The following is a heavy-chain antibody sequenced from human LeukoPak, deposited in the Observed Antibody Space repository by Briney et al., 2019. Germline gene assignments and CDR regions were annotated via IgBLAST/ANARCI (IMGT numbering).Heavy chain of an antibody. CDR1: GGSFSGYY. CDR3: ARIHYDFWSGYYSADYYYGMDV. J-gene: IGHJ6*02. Sequence: SETLSLTCAVYGGSFSGYYWSWIRQPPGKGLEWIGYIYYSGSTNYNPSLKSRVTISVDTSKNQFSLKLSSVTAADTAVYYCARIHYDFWSGYYSADYYYGMDVWGQGTTVTVSS. D-gene: IGHD3-3*01. V-gene: IGHV4-59*01. CDR2: IYYSGST.